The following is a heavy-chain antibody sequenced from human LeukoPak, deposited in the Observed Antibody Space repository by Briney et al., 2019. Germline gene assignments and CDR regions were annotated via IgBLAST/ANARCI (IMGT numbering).Heavy chain of an antibody. J-gene: IGHJ5*02. CDR3: ARLTRYNWFDP. CDR1: GGSFSSGGYY. V-gene: IGHV4-31*03. Sequence: PSETLSLTCTVSGGSFSSGGYYWSWIRQHPGKGLEWIGYIYYSGSTYYNPSLKSRVTISVDTSKNQFSLKMNSVTAADTAVYYCARLTRYNWFDPWGQGTLVTVSS. CDR2: IYYSGST.